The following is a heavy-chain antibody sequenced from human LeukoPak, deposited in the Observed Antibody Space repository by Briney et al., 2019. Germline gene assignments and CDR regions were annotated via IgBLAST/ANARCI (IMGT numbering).Heavy chain of an antibody. V-gene: IGHV3-74*01. CDR2: INSDGSST. CDR1: AFTFSSYW. J-gene: IGHJ6*04. CDR3: ARVDSSGWYYYYGMDV. D-gene: IGHD6-19*01. Sequence: GGSLRLSCAASAFTFSSYWVHWVRQAPGKGLVWVSRINSDGSSTSYADSVKGRFTISRDNAKNTLYLQMNSLRAEDTAVYYCARVDSSGWYYYYGMDVWGKGTTVTVSS.